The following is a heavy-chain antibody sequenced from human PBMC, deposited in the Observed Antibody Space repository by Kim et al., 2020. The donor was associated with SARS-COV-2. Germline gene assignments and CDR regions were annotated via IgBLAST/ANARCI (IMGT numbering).Heavy chain of an antibody. CDR1: GFTFSSYW. J-gene: IGHJ1*01. D-gene: IGHD6-19*01. V-gene: IGHV3-74*01. CDR2: INSDGSSV. CDR3: ARAKDTSGWFGQGY. Sequence: GGSLRLSCAASGFTFSSYWMHWVRQAPGKGLVWVSRINSDGSSVSYADSVKGRFSVSRDSAKSTLYLQMNSLRAEDTAVYYCARAKDTSGWFGQGYWGQG.